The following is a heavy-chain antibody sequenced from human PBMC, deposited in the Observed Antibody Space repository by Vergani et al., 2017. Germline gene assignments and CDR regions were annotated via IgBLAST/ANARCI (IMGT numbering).Heavy chain of an antibody. V-gene: IGHV5-51*01. Sequence: EVQLVQSGAEVKKPGESLKISCKGSGYSFTSYWIGWVRQMPGKGLEWMGIIYPGDSDTRYSPSFQGQVTISADKSIITAYLQWSSLKASDTAMYYCAXHRGWGLVVVAATPWYYYYGMDVWGQGTTVTVSS. CDR1: GYSFTSYW. CDR2: IYPGDSDT. CDR3: AXHRGWGLVVVAATPWYYYYGMDV. D-gene: IGHD2-15*01. J-gene: IGHJ6*02.